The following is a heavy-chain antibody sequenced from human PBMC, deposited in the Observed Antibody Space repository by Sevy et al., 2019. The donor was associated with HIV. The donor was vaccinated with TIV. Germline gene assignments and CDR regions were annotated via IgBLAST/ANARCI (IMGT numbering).Heavy chain of an antibody. J-gene: IGHJ6*02. D-gene: IGHD3-3*01. Sequence: ASVKVSCKTSGYSFNMYGISWLRQAPGQGLEWMGWISAYTGDTDYRQMFRGRVTMTTDASTNTAYMELRRLTSDDTAVYYCARHRPQGVVIIPGSGYHYGADFWGQGTMVTVSS. CDR1: GYSFNMYG. CDR2: ISAYTGDT. V-gene: IGHV1-18*01. CDR3: ARHRPQGVVIIPGSGYHYGADF.